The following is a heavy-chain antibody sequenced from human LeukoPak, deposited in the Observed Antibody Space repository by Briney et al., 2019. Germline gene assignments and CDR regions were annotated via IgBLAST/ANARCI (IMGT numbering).Heavy chain of an antibody. CDR1: GGFINSYY. CDR3: ARDRRESSKPNDAFDI. V-gene: IGHV4-59*01. D-gene: IGHD4-11*01. Sequence: SETLSLTCSVSGGFINSYYWSWIRQSPGKGLEWIGYIYYTGATYYNTSLESRVTISIDTSKRQLSLELRSVTAADSAVYFCARDRRESSKPNDAFDIWGQGTMVTVSA. J-gene: IGHJ3*02. CDR2: IYYTGAT.